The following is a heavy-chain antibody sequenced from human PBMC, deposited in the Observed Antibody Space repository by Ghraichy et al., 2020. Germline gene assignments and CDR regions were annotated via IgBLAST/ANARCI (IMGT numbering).Heavy chain of an antibody. D-gene: IGHD2/OR15-2a*01. CDR3: AREYCDSTRCLSPDY. Sequence: ASVKVSCKASGYSFINYGISWVRQAPGQGLEWMGWISGDSGNTYYAQKLQGRVTMTTDTSTSIAYMDLRSLRSDDKAVYYCAREYCDSTRCLSPDYWGQGTLVTVSP. J-gene: IGHJ4*02. CDR2: ISGDSGNT. CDR1: GYSFINYG. V-gene: IGHV1-18*01.